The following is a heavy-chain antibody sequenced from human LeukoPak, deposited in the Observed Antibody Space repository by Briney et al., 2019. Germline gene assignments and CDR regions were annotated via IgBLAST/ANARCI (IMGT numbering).Heavy chain of an antibody. CDR2: ISSGSYTI. J-gene: IGHJ4*02. CDR3: ATSAVGGQNDY. V-gene: IGHV3-21*01. D-gene: IGHD6-13*01. CDR1: GFTFSSYS. Sequence: GGSLRLSCAASGFTFSSYSMNWVRQAPGKGLEWVSVISSGSYTIYYADSVKGRFTISRDNAKNSLYLQMNSLRAEDTAVYYCATSAVGGQNDYWGPGTLVTVPS.